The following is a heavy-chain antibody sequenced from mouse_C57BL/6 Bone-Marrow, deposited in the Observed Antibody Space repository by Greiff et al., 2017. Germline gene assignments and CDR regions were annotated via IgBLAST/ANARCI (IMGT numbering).Heavy chain of an antibody. CDR1: GFTFNTYA. CDR2: IRSKSSNYAT. CDR3: VREYYGSSHPYWYFDV. Sequence: EVQGVESGGGLVQPKGSLKLSCAASGFTFNTYAMHWVRQAPGKGLEWVARIRSKSSNYATYYADSVKDRFTISRDDSQSMLYLQMNNLKTEDTAMYYCVREYYGSSHPYWYFDVWGTGTTVTVSS. D-gene: IGHD1-1*01. J-gene: IGHJ1*03. V-gene: IGHV10-3*01.